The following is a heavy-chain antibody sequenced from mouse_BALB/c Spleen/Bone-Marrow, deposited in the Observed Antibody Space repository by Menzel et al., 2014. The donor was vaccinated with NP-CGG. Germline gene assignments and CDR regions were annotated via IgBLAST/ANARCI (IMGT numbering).Heavy chain of an antibody. J-gene: IGHJ4*01. CDR2: ISTYYGDA. V-gene: IGHV1S137*01. CDR3: ARVITTGYYGMDY. D-gene: IGHD2-4*01. Sequence: QVQLQQSGAELVRPGVSVKISCKGSGYTFTDYTMHWVKQSHAKSLEWIGVISTYYGDASYNQKFKGKATMTVDKSSSTAYMELARLTSEDSAIYYCARVITTGYYGMDYWGQGTSLTVSS. CDR1: GYTFTDYT.